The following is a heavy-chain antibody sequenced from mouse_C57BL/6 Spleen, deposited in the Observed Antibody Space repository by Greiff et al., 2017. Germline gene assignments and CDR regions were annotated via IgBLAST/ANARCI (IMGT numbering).Heavy chain of an antibody. CDR3: ARYDYDGTWFAY. Sequence: QVQLQQSGAELARPGASVKLSFKASGYTFTSYGISWVKQRTGQGLEWIGEIYPRSGNTYYNEKFKGKATLTADKSSSTAYMELRSLTSEDSAVYFCARYDYDGTWFAYWGQGTLVTVSA. CDR1: GYTFTSYG. CDR2: IYPRSGNT. V-gene: IGHV1-81*01. J-gene: IGHJ3*01. D-gene: IGHD2-4*01.